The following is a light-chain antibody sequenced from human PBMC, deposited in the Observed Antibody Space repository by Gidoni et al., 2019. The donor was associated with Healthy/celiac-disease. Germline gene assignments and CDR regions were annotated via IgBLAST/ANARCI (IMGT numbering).Light chain of an antibody. CDR1: QSVSSY. V-gene: IGKV3-11*01. Sequence: EIVLTQSPATLSLSPGERATLSCRATQSVSSYLAWYQQKPRQAPRLLIYDASHRATGIPARFSGSGSGTDFTLTISSLEPEDFAVYYCQQRSNWPLTFGGGTKVEIK. CDR2: DAS. CDR3: QQRSNWPLT. J-gene: IGKJ4*01.